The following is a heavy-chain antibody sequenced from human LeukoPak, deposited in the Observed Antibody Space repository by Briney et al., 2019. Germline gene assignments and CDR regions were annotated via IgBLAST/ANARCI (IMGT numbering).Heavy chain of an antibody. CDR1: GFTFSSYA. CDR2: ISGSGGST. Sequence: GGSLRLSCAASGFTFSSYAMSWFRQAPAKGLEWVSAISGSGGSTYYADSVKGRFTISRDNSKNTLYLQMNSPRAEDTAVYYCAKDRRDYYDSSGLKDAFDIWGQGTMVTVSS. D-gene: IGHD3-22*01. CDR3: AKDRRDYYDSSGLKDAFDI. V-gene: IGHV3-23*01. J-gene: IGHJ3*02.